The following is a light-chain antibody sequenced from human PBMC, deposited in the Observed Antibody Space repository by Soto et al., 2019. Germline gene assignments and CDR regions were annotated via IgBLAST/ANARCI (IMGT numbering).Light chain of an antibody. Sequence: QSALTQPPSVSGSPGQSVTISCTGSSSDVGSYNRVSWYQQPPGTAPRVMIYEVSNRPLGVPDRFSGSKSGNTASLTSSGLQAEDDADYYCSSYTSSSTLVFGGGTKLTVL. V-gene: IGLV2-18*02. CDR3: SSYTSSSTLV. CDR2: EVS. CDR1: SSDVGSYNR. J-gene: IGLJ2*01.